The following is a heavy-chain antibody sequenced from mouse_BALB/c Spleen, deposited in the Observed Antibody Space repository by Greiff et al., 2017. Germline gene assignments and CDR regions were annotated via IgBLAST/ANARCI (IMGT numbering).Heavy chain of an antibody. CDR2: IWSGGST. J-gene: IGHJ4*01. V-gene: IGHV2-2*02. CDR3: ARSPLYYGSSYDYAMDY. CDR1: GFSLTSYG. Sequence: VQLKESGPGLVQPSQSLSITCTVSGFSLTSYGVHWVRQSPGKGLEWLGVIWSGGSTDYNAAFISRLSISKDNSKSQVFFKMNSLQANDTAIYYCARSPLYYGSSYDYAMDYWGQGTSVTVSS. D-gene: IGHD1-1*01.